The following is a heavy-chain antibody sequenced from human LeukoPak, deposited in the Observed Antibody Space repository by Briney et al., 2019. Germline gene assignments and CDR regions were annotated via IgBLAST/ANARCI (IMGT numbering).Heavy chain of an antibody. CDR3: ATYRQVLLPFES. CDR2: IFPSGGEI. CDR1: GFTFSTYG. Sequence: GGSLRLSCAASGFTFSTYGMTWVRQAPGKGLEWVSSIFPSGGEIHYADSVRGRFTISRDNSKSTLSLQMNSLRAEDTAIYYCATYRQVLLPFESWGQGTLVTVSS. J-gene: IGHJ4*02. D-gene: IGHD2-8*02. V-gene: IGHV3-23*01.